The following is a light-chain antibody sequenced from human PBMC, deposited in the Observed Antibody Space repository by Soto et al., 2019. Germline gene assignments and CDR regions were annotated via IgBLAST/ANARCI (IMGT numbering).Light chain of an antibody. CDR2: DAS. Sequence: EIQMTQAPSTLSASVGDIVTITCRASQSIGRFLAWYQHQPGKAPKLLIYDASTLESGVPSRFSGTGSGTEFTFSITSLQPEDFGTYYCKQCYMGWKFGQGTKVDIK. CDR3: KQCYMGWK. J-gene: IGKJ1*01. CDR1: QSIGRF. V-gene: IGKV1-5*01.